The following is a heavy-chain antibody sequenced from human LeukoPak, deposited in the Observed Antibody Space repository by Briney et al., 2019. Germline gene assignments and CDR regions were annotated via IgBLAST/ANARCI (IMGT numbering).Heavy chain of an antibody. V-gene: IGHV3-23*01. D-gene: IGHD3-10*01. CDR2: IIGSAVNT. CDR1: GFTFSSCA. CDR3: AKYTSGTSYRGLDQ. Sequence: PGGSLRLSCAASGFTFSSCAMSWVRQAPGKGLEWVSTIIGSAVNTYYADSVKGRFTISRDDSKNMVYLQMNSLRAEDTAVYSCAKYTSGTSYRGLDQWGQGTLVTVSS. J-gene: IGHJ4*02.